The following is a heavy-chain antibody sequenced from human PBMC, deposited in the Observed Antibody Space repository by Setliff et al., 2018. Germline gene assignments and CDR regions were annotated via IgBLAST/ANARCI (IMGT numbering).Heavy chain of an antibody. V-gene: IGHV4-39*07. Sequence: SETLSLTCTGSGGSISSSDYYWGWLRQPPGKGLEWIASVHSSGSTYYNPSLKSRVTISVDKSKNQFSLKLTSVTAADTAVYYCVRDGRFGGPSQGPDYWGQGTLVTVSS. D-gene: IGHD3-10*01. CDR1: GGSISSSDYY. CDR2: VHSSGST. J-gene: IGHJ4*02. CDR3: VRDGRFGGPSQGPDY.